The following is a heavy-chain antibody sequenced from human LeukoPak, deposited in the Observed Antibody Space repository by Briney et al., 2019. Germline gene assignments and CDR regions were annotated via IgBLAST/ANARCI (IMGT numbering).Heavy chain of an antibody. Sequence: PGGSLRLSCAASGFTFISYTMHWVRQAPGKGLEWVAVISYDESDKYYADSVKDRFTISRDNSKDTVYPQMNSLRPEDTAVYYCARNEDGWSQDFWGQGTLVTVSS. J-gene: IGHJ4*02. D-gene: IGHD5-24*01. CDR3: ARNEDGWSQDF. CDR2: ISYDESDK. CDR1: GFTFISYT. V-gene: IGHV3-30-3*01.